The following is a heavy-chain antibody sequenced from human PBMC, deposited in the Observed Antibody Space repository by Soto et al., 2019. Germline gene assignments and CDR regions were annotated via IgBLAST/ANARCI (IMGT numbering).Heavy chain of an antibody. D-gene: IGHD1-1*01. CDR2: IKPDNGGT. V-gene: IGHV1-3*01. CDR3: AREPRNEVYIDH. J-gene: IGHJ4*02. CDR1: GYTFSTYT. Sequence: VASVKVSCKASGYTFSTYTIQWVRQAPGQTLEWMGWIKPDNGGTYSSQKFQGRVTITSDTSASTAYMWLSSLTSEDTAVYYCAREPRNEVYIDHWGQGSLVTVSS.